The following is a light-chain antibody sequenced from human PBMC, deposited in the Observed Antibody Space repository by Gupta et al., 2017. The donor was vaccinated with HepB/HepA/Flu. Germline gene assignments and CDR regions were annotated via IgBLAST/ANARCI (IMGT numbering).Light chain of an antibody. CDR1: SSDDGTYNY. CDR2: DVG. V-gene: IGLV2-14*03. CDR3: TSYTGTRGV. Sequence: QSALTQPASVSGSLGQSITISCTGTSSDDGTYNYVSWYQQHPDKAPKLLIFDVGNRPSGVSDRFSGSKSGNTASLTISGLQADDEADYYCTSYTGTRGVFGSGIKVTIL. J-gene: IGLJ1*01.